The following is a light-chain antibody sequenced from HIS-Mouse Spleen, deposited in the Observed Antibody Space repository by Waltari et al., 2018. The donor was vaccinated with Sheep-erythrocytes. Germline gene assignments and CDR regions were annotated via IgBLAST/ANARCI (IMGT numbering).Light chain of an antibody. V-gene: IGLV1-36*01. J-gene: IGLJ3*02. Sequence: QSVLTQPPSVSEAPRQRVTIPCYGSSSNLGNNAVNWYQQPPGKAPKLLIYYDDLLPSGVSDRFSGSKSGTSASLAISGLQSEDEADYYCAAWDDSMNGWVFGGGTKLTVL. CDR1: SSNLGNNA. CDR3: AAWDDSMNGWV. CDR2: YDD.